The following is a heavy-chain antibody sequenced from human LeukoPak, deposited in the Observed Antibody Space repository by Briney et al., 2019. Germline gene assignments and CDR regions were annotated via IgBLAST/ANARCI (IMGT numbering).Heavy chain of an antibody. Sequence: SETLSLTCTVSGGSIGSYYWSWIRQPPGKGLEWIGYTHYSGSPNYNPSLKSRVTISVETSKNQFSLKLSSVTAADTAVYYCARVAPYSSSWYPYYYYYGMDVWGQGTTVIVSS. CDR3: ARVAPYSSSWYPYYYYYGMDV. D-gene: IGHD6-13*01. V-gene: IGHV4-59*01. CDR2: THYSGSP. CDR1: GGSIGSYY. J-gene: IGHJ6*02.